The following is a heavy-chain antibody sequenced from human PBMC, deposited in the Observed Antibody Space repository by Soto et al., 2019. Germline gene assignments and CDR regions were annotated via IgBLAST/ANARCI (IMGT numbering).Heavy chain of an antibody. V-gene: IGHV3-21*01. Sequence: GGPQGLSSTASGCTRVNYSMNGGRRDRREGLELVSSISSSISYIYYADSVKGRFTISRDNAKNSLYLQMNSLRAEDTAVYYCARYGHGQQLVRLYYYYGMAVWGKGTKVTVSS. D-gene: IGHD6-13*01. CDR3: ARYGHGQQLVRLYYYYGMAV. CDR2: ISSSISYI. CDR1: GCTRVNYS. J-gene: IGHJ6*04.